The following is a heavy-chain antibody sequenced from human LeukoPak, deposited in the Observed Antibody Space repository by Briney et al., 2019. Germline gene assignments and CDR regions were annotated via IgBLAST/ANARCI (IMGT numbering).Heavy chain of an antibody. V-gene: IGHV1-2*02. Sequence: ASVKVSCKASGYTFTSFDIFWVRQATGQGLEWMGWINPNSGGTNYAQKFQGRVTMTRDTSISTAYMELSRLRSDDTAVYYCAISRAAAGTSFDYWGQGTLVTVSS. CDR2: INPNSGGT. D-gene: IGHD6-13*01. CDR1: GYTFTSFD. J-gene: IGHJ4*02. CDR3: AISRAAAGTSFDY.